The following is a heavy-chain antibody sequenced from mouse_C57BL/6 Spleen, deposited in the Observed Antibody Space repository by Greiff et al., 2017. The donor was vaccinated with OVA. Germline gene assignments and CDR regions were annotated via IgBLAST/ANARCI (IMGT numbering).Heavy chain of an antibody. CDR2: IWSGGST. Sequence: QVQLQQSGPGLVQPSQSLSITCTVSGFSLTSYGVHWVRQSPGKGLEWLGVIWSGGSTDYNAAFISRLSISQDNTTSQIFFKMNSLQADDTAIYYCAGYDYDDWYYAMDYWGQGTSVTVSS. J-gene: IGHJ4*01. V-gene: IGHV2-2*01. CDR3: AGYDYDDWYYAMDY. CDR1: GFSLTSYG. D-gene: IGHD2-4*01.